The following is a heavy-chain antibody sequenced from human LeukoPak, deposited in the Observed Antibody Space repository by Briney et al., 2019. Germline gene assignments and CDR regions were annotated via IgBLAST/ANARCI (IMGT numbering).Heavy chain of an antibody. V-gene: IGHV3-7*01. J-gene: IGHJ4*02. CDR3: ARDKSIMITFGGVIVSY. Sequence: GSLRLSCAASGFTFSSYWMSWVRQAPGKGLEWVANIKQDGSEKYYVDSVKGRFTISRDNAKNSLYLQMNSLRAEDTAVYYCARDKSIMITFGGVIVSYWGQGTLVTVSS. CDR1: GFTFSSYW. D-gene: IGHD3-16*02. CDR2: IKQDGSEK.